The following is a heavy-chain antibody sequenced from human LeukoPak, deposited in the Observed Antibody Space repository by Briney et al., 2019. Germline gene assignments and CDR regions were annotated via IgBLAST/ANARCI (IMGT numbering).Heavy chain of an antibody. CDR1: GFTFSSYA. Sequence: GGSLRLSCAASGFTFSSYAMHWVRQAPGKGLEYVSAISSNGGSTYYANSVKGRFTISRDNSKNTLYLQMGSLRAEDMAVYYCATNSSGSDAFDIWGQGTMVTVSS. J-gene: IGHJ3*02. CDR3: ATNSSGSDAFDI. D-gene: IGHD3-22*01. V-gene: IGHV3-64*01. CDR2: ISSNGGST.